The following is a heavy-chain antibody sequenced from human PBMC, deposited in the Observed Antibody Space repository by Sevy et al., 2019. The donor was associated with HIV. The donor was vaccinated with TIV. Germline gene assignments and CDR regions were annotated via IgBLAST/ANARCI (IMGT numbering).Heavy chain of an antibody. J-gene: IGHJ4*02. CDR2: ITGDSSYM. Sequence: GGSLRLSCAASGFTFSSYNMNWVRQAPGKGLEWISSITGDSSYMYDTDSVKGRFTISRDNAKNSLYLHMNGLRAEDTAVYYCARDRPTLNYHASRGYNYYFGSWGQGTLVTVSS. D-gene: IGHD3-22*01. CDR3: ARDRPTLNYHASRGYNYYFGS. V-gene: IGHV3-21*01. CDR1: GFTFSSYN.